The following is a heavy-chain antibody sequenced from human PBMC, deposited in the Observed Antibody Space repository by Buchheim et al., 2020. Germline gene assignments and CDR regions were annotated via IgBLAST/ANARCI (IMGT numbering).Heavy chain of an antibody. J-gene: IGHJ5*02. CDR1: GGSISSYY. D-gene: IGHD3-22*01. V-gene: IGHV4-59*01. CDR2: IYYSGST. CDR3: ARVMYYYERGWAGMVDP. Sequence: QVQLQESGPGLVKPSETLSLTCTVSGGSISSYYWSWIRQPPGKGLEWIGYIYYSGSTNYNPSLKSRVTISLDTSKNTFSMKLSSVTAADTAVYYCARVMYYYERGWAGMVDPWGQGTL.